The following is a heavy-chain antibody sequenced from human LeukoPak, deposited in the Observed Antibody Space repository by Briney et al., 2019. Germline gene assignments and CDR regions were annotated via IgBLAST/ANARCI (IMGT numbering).Heavy chain of an antibody. J-gene: IGHJ5*02. V-gene: IGHV3-7*01. CDR1: GFTFSSYW. Sequence: PGGSLRLSCAASGFTFSSYWMSWVRQAPGKGLEWVANIKQDGSEKDYVDSVKGRFTISRDNAKNSLYLQMNSLRAEDTAVYYCARDSSSWTYNWFDPWGQGTLVTVSS. D-gene: IGHD6-13*01. CDR2: IKQDGSEK. CDR3: ARDSSSWTYNWFDP.